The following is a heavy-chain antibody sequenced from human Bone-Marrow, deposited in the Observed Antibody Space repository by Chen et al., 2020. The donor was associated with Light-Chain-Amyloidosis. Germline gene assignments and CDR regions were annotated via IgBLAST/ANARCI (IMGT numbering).Heavy chain of an antibody. J-gene: IGHJ4*02. D-gene: IGHD5-12*01. Sequence: KYWIGWVRQRPGKGLEWMGVIYPDDSDARYSPSFEGQVTISADXXXXXXXXXXXXXXXXXXAXYXCARRRDGYNFDYWGQGTLV. V-gene: IGHV5-51*01. CDR2: IYPDDSDA. CDR1: KYW. CDR3: ARRRDGYNFDY.